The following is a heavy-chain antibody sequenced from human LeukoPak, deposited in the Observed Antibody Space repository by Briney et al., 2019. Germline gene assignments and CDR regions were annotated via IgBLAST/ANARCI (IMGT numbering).Heavy chain of an antibody. CDR3: AKAMYYYDSSGYSIHDY. CDR2: ISGSGGST. D-gene: IGHD3-22*01. V-gene: IGHV3-23*01. CDR1: GFTFSSYG. J-gene: IGHJ4*02. Sequence: PGGTLRLSCAASGFTFSSYGMSWVRQAPGKGLEWVSAISGSGGSTYYADSVKGRFTISRDNSKNTLYLQMNSLRAEDTAVYYCAKAMYYYDSSGYSIHDYWGQGTLGTVSS.